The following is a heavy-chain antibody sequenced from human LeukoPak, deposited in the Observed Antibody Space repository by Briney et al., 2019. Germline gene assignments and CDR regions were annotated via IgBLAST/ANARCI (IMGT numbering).Heavy chain of an antibody. CDR3: ARDWFTSGYYRFDY. Sequence: SQTLSLTCAISGDSVSSNSAAWNWIRLSPSRSLEWLGRTYYRSKWSSDYEVSVKSRITINADTSKNQFSLQLNSVTPEDTAVYYCARDWFTSGYYRFDYWGQGALVTVSS. V-gene: IGHV6-1*01. D-gene: IGHD6-19*01. J-gene: IGHJ4*02. CDR1: GDSVSSNSAA. CDR2: TYYRSKWSS.